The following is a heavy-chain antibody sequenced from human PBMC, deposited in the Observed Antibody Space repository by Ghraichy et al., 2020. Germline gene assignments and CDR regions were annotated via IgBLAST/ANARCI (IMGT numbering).Heavy chain of an antibody. Sequence: SETLSLTCTVSDVSISSGDYYWSWIRQPPGKGLEWIGYIYYNGNTNYNPSLKSRITISVDTSKNQFSLNLTSVTAADTAVYYCARGDCGGDCFRIGHYYYGVDVWGQGTTVTVSS. D-gene: IGHD2-21*01. J-gene: IGHJ6*02. V-gene: IGHV4-30-4*01. CDR2: IYYNGNT. CDR3: ARGDCGGDCFRIGHYYYGVDV. CDR1: DVSISSGDYY.